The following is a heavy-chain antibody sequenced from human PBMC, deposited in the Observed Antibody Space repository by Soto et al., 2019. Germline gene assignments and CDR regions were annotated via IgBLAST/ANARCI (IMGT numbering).Heavy chain of an antibody. CDR1: GFTFSSYA. Sequence: QPGGSLRLSCSASGFTFSSYAMHWVRQAPGKGLEYVSAISSNGGSTYYADSVKGRFTISRDNSKNTLYLQMSSLRAEDTAVYYCVKDREYSSGWFVGPQDDYWGQGALVTVSS. CDR3: VKDREYSSGWFVGPQDDY. V-gene: IGHV3-64D*06. D-gene: IGHD6-19*01. J-gene: IGHJ4*02. CDR2: ISSNGGST.